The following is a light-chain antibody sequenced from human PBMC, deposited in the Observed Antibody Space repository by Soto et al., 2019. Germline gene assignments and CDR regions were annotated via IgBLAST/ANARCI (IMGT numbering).Light chain of an antibody. CDR2: GTS. CDR1: QSVSNK. CDR3: QQRTNWPLLFT. J-gene: IGKJ3*01. V-gene: IGKV3-15*01. Sequence: EIVMTQSPGTLSVSPGERATLFCRASQSVSNKLAWYQQKPGQAPRLIIYGTSTRATGIPARFSGSGSGTDFTLTISSLQSEDFAVYYCQQRTNWPLLFTFGPGTKVDIK.